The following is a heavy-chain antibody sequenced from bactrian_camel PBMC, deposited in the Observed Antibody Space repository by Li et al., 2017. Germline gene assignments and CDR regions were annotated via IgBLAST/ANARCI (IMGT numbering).Heavy chain of an antibody. CDR1: MARSGYC. D-gene: IGHD8*01. CDR2: IDSDGNT. Sequence: VQLVESGGGSVQAGGSLRLSCSVNMARSGYCMGWSRRAPGKEREGVATIDSDGNTKYADSVKGRFTISQDKAKNTLYLQMNSLKPDDTSMYYCAALRPGGWAAEECLTATSTLRDSSYWGQGTQVT. J-gene: IGHJ6*01. CDR3: AALRPGGWAAEECLTATSTLRDSSY. V-gene: IGHV3S55*01.